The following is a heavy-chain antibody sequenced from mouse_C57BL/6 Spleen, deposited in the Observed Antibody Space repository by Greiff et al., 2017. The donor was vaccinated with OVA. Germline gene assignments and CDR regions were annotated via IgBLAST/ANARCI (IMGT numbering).Heavy chain of an antibody. Sequence: VQLQQSGTELVKPGASVKLSCKASGYTFTSYWMHWVKQRPGQGLEWIGNINPSNGGTNYNEKFKSKATLTVDKSSSTAYMQLSSLTSEDSAVYYCARIYYSNYYAMDYWGQGTSVTVSS. CDR3: ARIYYSNYYAMDY. J-gene: IGHJ4*01. D-gene: IGHD2-5*01. CDR1: GYTFTSYW. V-gene: IGHV1-53*01. CDR2: INPSNGGT.